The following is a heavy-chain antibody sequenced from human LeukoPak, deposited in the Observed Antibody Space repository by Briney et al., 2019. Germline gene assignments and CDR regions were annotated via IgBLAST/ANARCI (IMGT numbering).Heavy chain of an antibody. CDR1: GFTFSNYW. Sequence: GGSLRLSCAASGFTFSNYWMTWVRQPPGKGLEWVANIKQDGSEKYYVDSVKGRFTISRDNTKNSLYLQMNSLRAEDTAVYYCASPEWLPDSIDIWGQGTMATVSS. J-gene: IGHJ3*02. D-gene: IGHD3-3*01. CDR3: ASPEWLPDSIDI. CDR2: IKQDGSEK. V-gene: IGHV3-7*01.